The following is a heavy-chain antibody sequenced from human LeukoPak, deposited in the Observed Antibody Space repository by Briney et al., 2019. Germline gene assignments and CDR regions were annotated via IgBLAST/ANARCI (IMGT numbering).Heavy chain of an antibody. J-gene: IGHJ4*02. D-gene: IGHD5-18*01. V-gene: IGHV3-48*04. CDR3: ARQQQQLWYD. Sequence: GESLRLSCAASGFTFSSYSMNWVRQAPGKGLGWVSYISSSAGTTYYADSVKGRFTISRDNAKNSLYLQMNSLRAEDTAVYFCARQQQQLWYDWGQGTLVTVSS. CDR1: GFTFSSYS. CDR2: ISSSAGTT.